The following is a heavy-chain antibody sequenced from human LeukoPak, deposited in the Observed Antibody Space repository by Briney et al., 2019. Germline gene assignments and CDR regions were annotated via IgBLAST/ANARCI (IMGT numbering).Heavy chain of an antibody. CDR1: GGSISSYC. V-gene: IGHV4-4*07. Sequence: PSETLSLTCTVSGGSISSYCWSWIRQPAGKGLEWIGRIYTSGSTNYNPSLKSRVTMSVDTSKNQFSLKLSSVTAADTAVYYCERDRPGLGYCSGGSCYFNWFDPWGQGTLVTVSS. CDR2: IYTSGST. D-gene: IGHD2-15*01. CDR3: ERDRPGLGYCSGGSCYFNWFDP. J-gene: IGHJ5*02.